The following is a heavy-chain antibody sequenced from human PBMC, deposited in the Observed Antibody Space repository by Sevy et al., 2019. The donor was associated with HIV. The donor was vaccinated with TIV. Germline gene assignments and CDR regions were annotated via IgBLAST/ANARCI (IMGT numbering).Heavy chain of an antibody. CDR3: ARRNDFDI. V-gene: IGHV4-59*08. Sequence: SETLSLTCTVSGGSINSDHWNWIRQPPGKGLEWIGYVYYTGGTNYNPSLKNRVTISVDGTKNQFSLKLTSVTAADTAGYYCARRNDFDIWGQGTMVTVSS. J-gene: IGHJ3*02. CDR1: GGSINSDH. CDR2: VYYTGGT.